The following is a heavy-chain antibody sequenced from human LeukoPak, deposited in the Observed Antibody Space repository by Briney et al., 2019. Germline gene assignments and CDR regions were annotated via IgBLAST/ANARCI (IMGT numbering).Heavy chain of an antibody. Sequence: SETLSLTCTVSGGSMNSYYWSWIRQPPGKGLEWIGYRYYDGNTNYNPSLKSRVTISVDTSKNQFSLKLTSVTAADTAVYYCARGVGSGYTDDWGQGTPVTVSS. CDR1: GGSMNSYY. CDR3: ARGVGSGYTDD. V-gene: IGHV4-59*01. D-gene: IGHD3-22*01. J-gene: IGHJ4*02. CDR2: RYYDGNT.